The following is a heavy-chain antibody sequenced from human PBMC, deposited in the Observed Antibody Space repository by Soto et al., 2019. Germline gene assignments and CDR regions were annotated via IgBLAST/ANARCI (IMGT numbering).Heavy chain of an antibody. D-gene: IGHD3-3*01. CDR3: ARGITVFGVVHRFDP. V-gene: IGHV4-31*03. J-gene: IGHJ5*02. CDR1: GASISSGGYY. CDR2: IYYSGST. Sequence: LSLTCTVSGASISSGGYYWSWLRHHPGKGLEWIGYIYYSGSTYYDPSLESRLTISVDTSKNQFSLRLNSVTAADTAVYYCARGITVFGVVHRFDPWGQGTLVTVSS.